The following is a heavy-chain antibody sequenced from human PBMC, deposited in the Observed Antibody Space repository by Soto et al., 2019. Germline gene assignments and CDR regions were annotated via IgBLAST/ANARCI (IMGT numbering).Heavy chain of an antibody. CDR3: ASDYYDSSGSLDY. V-gene: IGHV1-3*01. Sequence: ASVKVSCKASGYTFTSYAMHWVRQAPGQRLEWMGWINAGNGNTKYSQKFQGRVTITADESTSTAYMELSSLRSEDTAVYYCASDYYDSSGSLDYWGQGTLVTSPQ. D-gene: IGHD3-22*01. CDR1: GYTFTSYA. CDR2: INAGNGNT. J-gene: IGHJ4*02.